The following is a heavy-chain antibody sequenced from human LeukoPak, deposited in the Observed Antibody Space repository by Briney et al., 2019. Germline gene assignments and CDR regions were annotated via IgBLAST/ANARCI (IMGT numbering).Heavy chain of an antibody. D-gene: IGHD4-17*01. CDR2: IKQDGSEK. CDR1: GFTFSSYW. J-gene: IGHJ4*02. CDR3: ARATTVTTSPSGYFDY. Sequence: GGSLRLSCAASGFTFSSYWMSWVRQAPGKGLEWVANIKQDGSEKYYVDSVKGRFPISRDNAKNSLYLQMNSLRAEDTAVYYCARATTVTTSPSGYFDYWGQGTLVTVSS. V-gene: IGHV3-7*04.